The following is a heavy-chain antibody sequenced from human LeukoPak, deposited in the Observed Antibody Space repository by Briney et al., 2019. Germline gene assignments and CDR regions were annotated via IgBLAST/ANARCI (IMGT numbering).Heavy chain of an antibody. CDR2: IYYSGST. J-gene: IGHJ5*02. D-gene: IGHD3-9*01. CDR3: ARNGRYSDWLPLNWFDP. Sequence: SETLSLTCTVSGGSISSGGYYWSWIRQHPGKGLEWIGYIYYSGSTYYNPSLKSRVTISVDTSKNQFSLKLSSVTAADTAVYYCARNGRYSDWLPLNWFDPWGQGTLVTVSS. CDR1: GGSISSGGYY. V-gene: IGHV4-31*03.